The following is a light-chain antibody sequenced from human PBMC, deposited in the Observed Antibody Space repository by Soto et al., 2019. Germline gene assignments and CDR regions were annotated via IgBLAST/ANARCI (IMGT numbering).Light chain of an antibody. V-gene: IGLV2-14*01. CDR1: SSDIGVYNY. CDR2: EVS. CDR3: TSFTTTNIWV. J-gene: IGLJ3*02. Sequence: SALTQPASVSGSPEQSITISCTGTSSDIGVYNYVSWYQQHPGKAPTLVICEVSNRPSGVSSRFSGSKSGNTASLTISGLRAEDEADYYCTSFTTTNIWVFGGGTKVTVL.